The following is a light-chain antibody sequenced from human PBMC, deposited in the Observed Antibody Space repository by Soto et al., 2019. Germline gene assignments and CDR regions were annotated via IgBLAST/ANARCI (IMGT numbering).Light chain of an antibody. Sequence: EIVMTQSPATLSVSPGERATLSCRASQSVSSNLAWYQQKPGQAPRLLIYGASTRATGIPARFSGIRSATDFTLTISSLQSEDFALYYCQQYNNWPPTFGPGTRLEIK. J-gene: IGKJ5*01. CDR3: QQYNNWPPT. CDR1: QSVSSN. CDR2: GAS. V-gene: IGKV3-15*01.